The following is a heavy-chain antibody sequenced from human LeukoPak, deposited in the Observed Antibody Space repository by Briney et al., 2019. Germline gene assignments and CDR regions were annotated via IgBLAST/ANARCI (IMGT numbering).Heavy chain of an antibody. CDR3: ARVAEEMATIALFDY. CDR2: IYYSGST. CDR1: GGSISSGDYY. J-gene: IGHJ4*02. D-gene: IGHD5-24*01. V-gene: IGHV4-30-4*08. Sequence: SETLSLTCTVSGGSISSGDYYWSWIRQPPGKGLEWIGYIYYSGSTYYNPSLKSRVTISVDTSKNQFSLKLRSVTAADTAVYYCARVAEEMATIALFDYWGKGTLVTVSS.